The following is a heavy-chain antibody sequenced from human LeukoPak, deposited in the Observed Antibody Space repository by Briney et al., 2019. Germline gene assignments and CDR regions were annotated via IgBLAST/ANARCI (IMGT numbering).Heavy chain of an antibody. Sequence: PGGSLRLSCAASGFTFSSYGMHWVRQAPGKGLEWVAVIWYDGSNKYYADSVKGRFTISRDNSKNTLYLQMNSLRAEDTAVYYCARADYGGNSAPLYWGQGTLVTVSS. J-gene: IGHJ4*02. CDR3: ARADYGGNSAPLY. CDR2: IWYDGSNK. V-gene: IGHV3-33*01. D-gene: IGHD4-23*01. CDR1: GFTFSSYG.